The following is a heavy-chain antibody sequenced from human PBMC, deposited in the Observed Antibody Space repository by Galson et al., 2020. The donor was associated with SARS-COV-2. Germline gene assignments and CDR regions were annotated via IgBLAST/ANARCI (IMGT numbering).Heavy chain of an antibody. Sequence: SETLSLTCTVSGGAINSYFWSWIRQPPGKGLEWIGNIYYNGSTNYNPSLKSRVTISVDTSKNQFSLRLSSVTAADTAVYYCARQIWGKYGVHVLVWFDPWGQGTLVTVSS. CDR2: IYYNGST. CDR3: ARQIWGKYGVHVLVWFDP. J-gene: IGHJ5*02. D-gene: IGHD2-8*01. V-gene: IGHV4-59*08. CDR1: GGAINSYF.